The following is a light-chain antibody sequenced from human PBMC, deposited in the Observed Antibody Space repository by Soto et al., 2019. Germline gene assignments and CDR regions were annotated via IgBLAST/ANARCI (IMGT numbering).Light chain of an antibody. CDR3: QQYGSSPWT. CDR2: WAS. CDR1: QSVLYSSSNKNY. J-gene: IGKJ1*01. Sequence: DIVMTQSPDSLAVSLGERATINCKSSQSVLYSSSNKNYLAWYQQKPGQPPKLLIYWASTRESGVPDRFSGSGSGTDFTLTISRLEPEDFAVYYCQQYGSSPWTFGQGTKVEIK. V-gene: IGKV4-1*01.